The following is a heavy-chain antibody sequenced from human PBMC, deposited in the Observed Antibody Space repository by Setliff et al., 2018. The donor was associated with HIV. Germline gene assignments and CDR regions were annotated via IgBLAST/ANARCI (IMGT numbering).Heavy chain of an antibody. V-gene: IGHV3-23*01. Sequence: GGSLRLSCVASGFTFSSYAMSWVRQAPGKGLEWVSLISGSGANTYYADSVKGRFTISRYNSNALYLQVNSLRAEDTAVYYCARYGLDGVTIFSPLSGYMDVWGKGTTVTVSS. J-gene: IGHJ6*03. CDR2: ISGSGANT. CDR3: ARYGLDGVTIFSPLSGYMDV. D-gene: IGHD3-10*01. CDR1: GFTFSSYA.